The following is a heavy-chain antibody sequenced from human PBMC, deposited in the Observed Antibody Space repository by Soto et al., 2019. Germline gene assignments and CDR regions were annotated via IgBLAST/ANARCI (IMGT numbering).Heavy chain of an antibody. CDR1: GFTFSSYA. CDR3: AKSGGYNYGYQETDY. D-gene: IGHD5-18*01. Sequence: PGGSLRLSCAASGFTFSSYAMSWVRQAPGKGLEWVSAISGSGISTYYADSAKGRFTISRDNSKNTLYLQMNSLRAEDTALYYCAKSGGYNYGYQETDYWGQGTLVTVSS. CDR2: ISGSGIST. V-gene: IGHV3-23*01. J-gene: IGHJ4*02.